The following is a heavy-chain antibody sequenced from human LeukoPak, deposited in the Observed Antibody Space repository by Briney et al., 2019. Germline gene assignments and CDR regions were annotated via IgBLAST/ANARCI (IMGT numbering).Heavy chain of an antibody. CDR2: IWYDGSNK. CDR3: TRGIYYAFDY. V-gene: IGHV3-33*01. D-gene: IGHD3-10*01. CDR1: GFTFSSYG. J-gene: IGHJ4*02. Sequence: GGSLRLSCAASGFTFSSYGMHWVRQAPGKGLEWVAVIWYDGSNKYYADSVKGRFTISRDNAKNTLYLHMNSLRAEDTAVYYCTRGIYYAFDYWGQGTLVTVSS.